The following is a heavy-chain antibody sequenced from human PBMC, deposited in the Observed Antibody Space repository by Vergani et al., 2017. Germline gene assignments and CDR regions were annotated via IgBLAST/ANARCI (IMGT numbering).Heavy chain of an antibody. CDR3: AGDSGYSNYDWFDP. Sequence: QVQLVQSGAEVKKPGSSVKVSCKASGGTFSSYTISWVRQAPGQGLEWMGRIIPILGIANYAQKFQGRVTITADKSTSTAYMELSSLRSEDTAVYYCAGDSGYSNYDWFDPWGQGTLVTVSS. V-gene: IGHV1-69*08. CDR1: GGTFSSYT. J-gene: IGHJ5*02. CDR2: IIPILGIA. D-gene: IGHD4-11*01.